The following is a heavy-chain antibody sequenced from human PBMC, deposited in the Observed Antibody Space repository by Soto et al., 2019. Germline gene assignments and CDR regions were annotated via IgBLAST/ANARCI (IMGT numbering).Heavy chain of an antibody. CDR3: ARGDRDIVVVVAATMEYFQH. V-gene: IGHV1-46*03. Sequence: ASVKVSCKASGYTFTSYYMHWVRQAPGQGLEWMGIINPSGGSTSYAQKFQGRVTMTRDTSTSTVYMELSSLRSEDTAVYYCARGDRDIVVVVAATMEYFQHWGQGTLVTVSS. CDR2: INPSGGST. D-gene: IGHD2-15*01. CDR1: GYTFTSYY. J-gene: IGHJ1*01.